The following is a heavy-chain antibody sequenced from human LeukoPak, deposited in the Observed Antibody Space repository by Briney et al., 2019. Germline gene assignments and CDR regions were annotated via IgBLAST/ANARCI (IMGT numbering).Heavy chain of an antibody. CDR3: AREELLGAYYYYGMDV. J-gene: IGHJ6*02. D-gene: IGHD1-26*01. CDR1: GFAFSDYS. V-gene: IGHV3-7*01. CDR2: INKDGTAK. Sequence: PGGSLRLSCAASGFAFSDYSMTWVRQAPGKGLEWVANINKDGTAKNYIDSVKGRFTISRDNAKNALFLQMNSLRAEDTAVYYCAREELLGAYYYYGMDVWGQGTTVTVSS.